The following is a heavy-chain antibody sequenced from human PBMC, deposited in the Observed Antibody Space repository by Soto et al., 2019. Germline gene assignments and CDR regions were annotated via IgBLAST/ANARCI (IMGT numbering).Heavy chain of an antibody. V-gene: IGHV4-59*01. CDR1: GGYISSYY. CDR2: FYYSGST. J-gene: IGHJ5*02. CDR3: ARDIGFRGSSAPQGNWFDP. D-gene: IGHD3-10*01. Sequence: QVQLQESGPGLVKPSETLSLTCTVSGGYISSYYWSWIRQPPGKGLEWIGQFYYSGSTNYNPSLKRRVTISVDTSKNQFSLKLSSVTAADADVYYCARDIGFRGSSAPQGNWFDPWGQGTLVTVSS.